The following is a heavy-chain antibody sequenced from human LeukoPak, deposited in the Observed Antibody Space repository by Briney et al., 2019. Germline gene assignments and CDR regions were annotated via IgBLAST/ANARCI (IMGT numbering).Heavy chain of an antibody. V-gene: IGHV1-2*02. Sequence: VASVKVSCKASGYTFTGYYMHWVRQAPGXXXXXMGWINPXXGGTNYAQKFQGRVTMTRDTSISTAYMELSRLRSDDTAVYYCARNLVVPAATRYYYYYGMDVWGQGTTVTVSS. CDR1: GYTFTGYY. D-gene: IGHD2-2*01. CDR3: ARNLVVPAATRYYYYYGMDV. CDR2: INPXXGGT. J-gene: IGHJ6*02.